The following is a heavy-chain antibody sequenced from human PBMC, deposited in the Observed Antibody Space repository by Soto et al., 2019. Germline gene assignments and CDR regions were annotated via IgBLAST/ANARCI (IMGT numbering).Heavy chain of an antibody. D-gene: IGHD7-27*01. CDR2: ISWNSGSI. J-gene: IGHJ6*02. Sequence: EVQLVESGGGLVQPGRSLRLSCAASGFTFDDYAMHWVRQAPGKGLEWVSGISWNSGSIGYADSVKGRFTISRDNAKNSLYLQMNSLRAEDTALYYCAKEKPPNAGMDVWGQGTTVTVSS. CDR3: AKEKPPNAGMDV. V-gene: IGHV3-9*01. CDR1: GFTFDDYA.